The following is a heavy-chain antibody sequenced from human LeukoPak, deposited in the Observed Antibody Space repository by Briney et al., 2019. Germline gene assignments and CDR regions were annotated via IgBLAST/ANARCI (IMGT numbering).Heavy chain of an antibody. V-gene: IGHV3-73*01. CDR2: IRSKANSYAT. CDR3: TRPSDYDILTGYYEEGFDY. D-gene: IGHD3-9*01. J-gene: IGHJ4*02. Sequence: GGSLRLSCAASGVTFSGSAMHWVRQASGKGLEWVGRIRSKANSYATAYAASVKGRFTISRDDSKNTAYLQMNSLKTEDTAVYYCTRPSDYDILTGYYEEGFDYWGQGTLVTVSS. CDR1: GVTFSGSA.